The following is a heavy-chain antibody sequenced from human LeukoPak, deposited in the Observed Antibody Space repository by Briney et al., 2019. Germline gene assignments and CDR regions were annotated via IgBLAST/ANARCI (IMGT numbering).Heavy chain of an antibody. V-gene: IGHV4-30-4*08. Sequence: SQTLSLTCTVSGGSISGGDYYWSWIRQPPGKGLEWIGYIYYSGSTYYNPSLKSRVTISVDTSKNQFSLKLSSVTAADTAVYYCARGSRDDYSLRFQWFDPWGQGTLVTVSS. J-gene: IGHJ5*02. CDR2: IYYSGST. CDR1: GGSISGGDYY. D-gene: IGHD5-24*01. CDR3: ARGSRDDYSLRFQWFDP.